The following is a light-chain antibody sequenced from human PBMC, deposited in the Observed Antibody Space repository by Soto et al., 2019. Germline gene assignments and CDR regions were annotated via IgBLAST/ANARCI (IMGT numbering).Light chain of an antibody. CDR1: TSDIGAYNY. V-gene: IGLV2-14*03. Sequence: QSALTQPASVSGSPGQPITISCSGSTSDIGAYNYVSRYQQHPGKAPKLLIYDVSYRPSGISDRFSGSKSGNTASLTISGLQPEDEADYYCSSYGASRILFGGGTKLTVL. CDR2: DVS. CDR3: SSYGASRIL. J-gene: IGLJ2*01.